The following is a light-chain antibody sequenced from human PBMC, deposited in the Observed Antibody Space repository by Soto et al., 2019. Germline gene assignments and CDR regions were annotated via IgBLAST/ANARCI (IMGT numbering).Light chain of an antibody. CDR3: QHYNNWLPWT. CDR2: GAS. V-gene: IGKV3-15*01. Sequence: EIVMTQSTATLSVSPGERATLSCRASQSVSSNLAWYQQKPGQAPRLLIYGASTRATGIPARFSGSGSGTEFTLTISSLQSEDFVIYYCQHYNNWLPWTFGQGTKVEIK. J-gene: IGKJ1*01. CDR1: QSVSSN.